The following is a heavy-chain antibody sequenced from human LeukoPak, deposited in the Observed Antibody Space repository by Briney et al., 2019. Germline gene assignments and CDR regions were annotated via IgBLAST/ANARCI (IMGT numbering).Heavy chain of an antibody. CDR1: GFTVSSNY. D-gene: IGHD6-19*01. CDR2: IYSGGST. V-gene: IGHV3-53*01. CDR3: ARARTVAGYFDY. J-gene: IGHJ4*02. Sequence: GGSLRLSCAASGFTVSSNYMSWVRQAPGEGLEWVSVIYSGGSTYYADSVKGRFTISRDNSKNTLYLQMNNLRAEDTAVYYCARARTVAGYFDYWGQGTLVSVSS.